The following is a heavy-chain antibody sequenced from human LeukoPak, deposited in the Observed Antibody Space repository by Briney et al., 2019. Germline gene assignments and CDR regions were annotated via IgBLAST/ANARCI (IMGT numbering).Heavy chain of an antibody. Sequence: KPSETLSLTCGVSGYPINNAYYWVWIRHPPGKGLEWIGSLYHPDSTYYNPSLKSRVTMSVDTSRNKFSLRLSFVPAADTAVYYCARQYDSYFYYYLDLWGTGTTVTVSS. CDR3: ARQYDSYFYYYLDL. J-gene: IGHJ6*03. CDR1: GYPINNAYY. CDR2: LYHPDST. D-gene: IGHD2-2*01. V-gene: IGHV4-38-2*01.